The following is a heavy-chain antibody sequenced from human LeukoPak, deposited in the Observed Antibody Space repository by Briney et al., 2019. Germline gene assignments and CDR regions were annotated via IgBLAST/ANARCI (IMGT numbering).Heavy chain of an antibody. CDR1: GFTFSSYS. D-gene: IGHD1-26*01. CDR2: INSDGSDT. Sequence: PGGSLRLSCAASGFTFSSYSMHWVRQAPGKGLVWVSRINSDGSDTTYADSVKGRFTISRDNAKITLYLQMNSLGAEDTAMYYCGAKVGATYDYWGQGTLVTVSS. V-gene: IGHV3-74*01. CDR3: GAKVGATYDY. J-gene: IGHJ4*02.